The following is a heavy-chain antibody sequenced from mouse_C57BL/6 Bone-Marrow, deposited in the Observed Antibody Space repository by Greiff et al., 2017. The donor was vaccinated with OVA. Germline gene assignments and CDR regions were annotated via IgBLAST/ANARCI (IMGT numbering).Heavy chain of an antibody. J-gene: IGHJ1*03. Sequence: DVKLQESGGDLVKPGGSLKLSCAASGFTFSSYGMSWVRQTPDKRLEWVATISSGGSYTYYPDSVKGRFTISRDNAKNTLYLQMSRLKSEDTAMYYCARQRRFSWYFDVWGTGTTVTVSS. CDR3: ARQRRFSWYFDV. CDR2: ISSGGSYT. CDR1: GFTFSSYG. V-gene: IGHV5-6*02.